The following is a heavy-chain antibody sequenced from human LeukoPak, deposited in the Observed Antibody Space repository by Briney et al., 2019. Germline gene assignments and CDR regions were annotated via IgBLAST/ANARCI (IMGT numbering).Heavy chain of an antibody. CDR1: GDSISGSDDF. CDR3: ARGTDYFDY. CDR2: IFRTGSA. J-gene: IGHJ4*02. Sequence: SETLSLTCTVSGDSISGSDDFWSWIRQPPGKGPEWVGYIFRTGSAYYSPSLKSRVTISVDRSKNQFSLKLSSVTAADTAVYYCARGTDYFDYWGQGTLVTVSS. V-gene: IGHV4-30-2*01.